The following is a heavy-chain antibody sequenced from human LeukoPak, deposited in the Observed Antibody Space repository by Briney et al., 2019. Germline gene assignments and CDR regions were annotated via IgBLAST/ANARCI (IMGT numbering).Heavy chain of an antibody. J-gene: IGHJ4*02. CDR2: FSGSGGNT. D-gene: IGHD3-10*01. CDR1: GFTFSSYA. CDR3: ARQAGSYYFLPSDY. V-gene: IGHV3-23*01. Sequence: GGSLRLSCAASGFTFSSYAMSWVRQAPRKGLEWVSAFSGSGGNTYYADSVKGRFTISRDNSQNTLYLQMNSLRAEDTAVYYCARQAGSYYFLPSDYWGQGTLVTVSS.